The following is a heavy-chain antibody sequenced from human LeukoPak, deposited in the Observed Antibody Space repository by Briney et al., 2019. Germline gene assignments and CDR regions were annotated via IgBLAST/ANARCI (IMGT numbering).Heavy chain of an antibody. J-gene: IGHJ4*02. CDR2: IYYSGST. CDR3: ARAGKGFWSGPIDY. CDR1: GGSISSGAYW. D-gene: IGHD3-3*01. V-gene: IGHV4-31*03. Sequence: ASETLSLTCTVAGGSISSGAYWWTCIRQDPVKGLEWIGYIYYSGSTYYNPSLRSRVNISVDTSKNQFSLNLSTVTAADTAVYYCARAGKGFWSGPIDYWGQGTLVTVSS.